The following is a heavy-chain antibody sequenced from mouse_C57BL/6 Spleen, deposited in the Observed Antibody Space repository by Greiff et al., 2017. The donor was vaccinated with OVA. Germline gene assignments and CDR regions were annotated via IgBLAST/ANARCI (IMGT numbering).Heavy chain of an antibody. Sequence: QVHVKQSGAELVKPGASVKISCKASGYAFSSYWMNWVKQRPGKGLEWIGQIYPGDGDTNYNGKFKGKATLTADKSSSTAYMQLSSLTSEDSAVYFCAREMLMDYWGQGTSVTVSS. CDR2: IYPGDGDT. CDR3: AREMLMDY. J-gene: IGHJ4*01. CDR1: GYAFSSYW. V-gene: IGHV1-80*01.